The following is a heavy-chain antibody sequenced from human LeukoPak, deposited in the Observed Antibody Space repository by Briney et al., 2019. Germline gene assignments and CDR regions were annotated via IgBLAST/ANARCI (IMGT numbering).Heavy chain of an antibody. CDR2: GGSGGST. Sequence: GGSLRLSCAASGFIFSSYAMSWVRQAPGKGLEWVSYGGSGGSTYYADSVKGRFTVSRDNSKSKLYLQMNSLTAEDTAVYYCAKMRGQYYHSFYMYAWGKGTTVTVSS. J-gene: IGHJ6*03. CDR1: GFIFSSYA. V-gene: IGHV3-23*01. CDR3: AKMRGQYYHSFYMYA.